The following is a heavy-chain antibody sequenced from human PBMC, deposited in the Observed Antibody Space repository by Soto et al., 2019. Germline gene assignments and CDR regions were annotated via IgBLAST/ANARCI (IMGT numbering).Heavy chain of an antibody. CDR2: IYWDDDK. CDR3: AHLPWKQLWPRAPVVY. D-gene: IGHD5-18*01. J-gene: IGHJ4*02. V-gene: IGHV2-5*02. Sequence: SGPTLVKPTQTLTLTCTFSGFSLSTSGVGVGWIRQPPGKALEWLGIIYWDDDKRYSPSLKSRVTITKDTFKNQLVLTMTNMDPVDTATYYCAHLPWKQLWPRAPVVYWGQGTPVTVSS. CDR1: GFSLSTSGVG.